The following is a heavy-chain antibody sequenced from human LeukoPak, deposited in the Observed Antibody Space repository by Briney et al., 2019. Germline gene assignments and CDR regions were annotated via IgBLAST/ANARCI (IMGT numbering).Heavy chain of an antibody. Sequence: GGSLRLSCAASGFTFSSYGMHWVRQAPGKGLEWVAFIRYDGSNKYYADSVKGRFTISRDNSKNTLYLQMNSLRAEDTAVYYCAKDSATTLLWYFDLWGRGTLVTVSS. V-gene: IGHV3-30*02. J-gene: IGHJ2*01. CDR3: AKDSATTLLWYFDL. CDR2: IRYDGSNK. CDR1: GFTFSSYG. D-gene: IGHD1-1*01.